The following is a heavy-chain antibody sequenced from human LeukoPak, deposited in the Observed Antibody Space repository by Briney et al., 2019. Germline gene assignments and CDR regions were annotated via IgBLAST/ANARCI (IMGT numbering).Heavy chain of an antibody. CDR1: GFTFNTYT. D-gene: IGHD5-24*01. Sequence: GGSLRLSCAASGFTFNTYTMNWVRQAPGKGLEWVSGISPSGDITYYTDSVKGRFTISRDNSKNTLYLEVISLTAEDTAVYYCAKDDSWLQFGEWSQGTLVTVSS. J-gene: IGHJ4*02. CDR2: ISPSGDIT. CDR3: AKDDSWLQFGE. V-gene: IGHV3-23*01.